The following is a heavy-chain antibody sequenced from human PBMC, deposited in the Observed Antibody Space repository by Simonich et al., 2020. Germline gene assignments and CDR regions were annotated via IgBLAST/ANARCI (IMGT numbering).Heavy chain of an antibody. J-gene: IGHJ3*02. Sequence: QVQLVESGGGVVQPGRSLRLSCAASGFTFSSYAMHWVRQAPGKGLGWVAVISYVGSNKYYADSVKGRFTISRDNSKNTLYLQMNSLRAEDTAVYYCATDQTGDHRAFDIWGQGTMVTVSS. CDR2: ISYVGSNK. D-gene: IGHD7-27*01. CDR1: GFTFSSYA. V-gene: IGHV3-30*07. CDR3: ATDQTGDHRAFDI.